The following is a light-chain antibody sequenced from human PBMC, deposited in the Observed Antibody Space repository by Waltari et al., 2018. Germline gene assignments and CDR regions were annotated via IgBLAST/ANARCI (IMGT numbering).Light chain of an antibody. V-gene: IGLV2-14*01. CDR1: SSDVGGYNS. Sequence: QSALTQPASVSGSPGLSITISCTGTSSDVGGYNSVSWYQQQPGKAPKLMIYEVSNRPSGVSNRFSGSKSGNTASLTISGLQAEDEADYYCSSYTSSSTLVFGTGTKVTVL. CDR3: SSYTSSSTLV. CDR2: EVS. J-gene: IGLJ1*01.